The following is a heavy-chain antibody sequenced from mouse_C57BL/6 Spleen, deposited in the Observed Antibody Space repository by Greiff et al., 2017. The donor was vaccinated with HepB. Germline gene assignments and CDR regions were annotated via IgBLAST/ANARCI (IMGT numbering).Heavy chain of an antibody. D-gene: IGHD1-1*01. CDR3: ARGGTVVAGNYFDY. Sequence: EVKVEESGGGLVKPGGSLKLSCAASGFTFSSYAMSWVRQTPEKRLEWVATISDGGSYTYYPDNVKGRFTISRDNAKNNLYLQMSHLKSEDTAMYYCARGGTVVAGNYFDYWGQGTTLTVSS. CDR1: GFTFSSYA. V-gene: IGHV5-4*03. CDR2: ISDGGSYT. J-gene: IGHJ2*01.